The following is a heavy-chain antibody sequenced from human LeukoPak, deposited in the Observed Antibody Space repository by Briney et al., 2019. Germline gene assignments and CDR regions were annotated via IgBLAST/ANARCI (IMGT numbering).Heavy chain of an antibody. CDR2: IYYSGST. D-gene: IGHD2-21*02. CDR3: ARHFLRPDYYYP. J-gene: IGHJ5*02. CDR1: GGSISSGDYY. Sequence: SQTLSLTCTVSGGSISSGDYYWSWIRQPPGKGLEWIGYIYYSGSTYYNPSLKSRVSISVDTSKNQFSLRLNSVAAADTAVYYCARHFLRPDYYYPWGQGTQVTVSS. V-gene: IGHV4-30-4*08.